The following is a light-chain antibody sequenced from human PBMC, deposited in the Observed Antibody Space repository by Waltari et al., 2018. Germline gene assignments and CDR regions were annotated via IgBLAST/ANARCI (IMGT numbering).Light chain of an antibody. J-gene: IGKJ2*01. Sequence: AIQRTQSPSSLPASIGDIVTITCRASQDIRNQLGWYQQRPGKAPSLLIYAASNLQGGVPSRFSGSSSGTDFTLTINSLQPEDFATYYCLQDHGYPRTFGQGTKLEIK. CDR2: AAS. V-gene: IGKV1-6*01. CDR3: LQDHGYPRT. CDR1: QDIRNQ.